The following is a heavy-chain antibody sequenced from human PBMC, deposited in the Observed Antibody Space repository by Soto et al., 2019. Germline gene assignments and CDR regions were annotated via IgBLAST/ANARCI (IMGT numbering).Heavy chain of an antibody. CDR1: GFTFSSYW. J-gene: IGHJ3*01. Sequence: EVQLVESGGGLVQPGGSLRLACEASGFTFSSYWMSWVRQAPGKGLEWVANIKQDESEKYYVDSVRGRFTISRDNAKNSLFLQMNSLSVEDTSITYCARLSDSISCFRFDLWGPGTVVAVSS. D-gene: IGHD2-2*01. CDR2: IKQDESEK. CDR3: ARLSDSISCFRFDL. V-gene: IGHV3-7*03.